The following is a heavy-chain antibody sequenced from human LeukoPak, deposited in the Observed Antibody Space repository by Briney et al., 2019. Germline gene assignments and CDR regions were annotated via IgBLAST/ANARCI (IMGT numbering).Heavy chain of an antibody. CDR1: GESFSGYY. CDR3: AGSGSHDY. J-gene: IGHJ4*02. V-gene: IGHV4-34*01. D-gene: IGHD1-26*01. CDR2: ITDSGST. Sequence: SETLSLTCAVYGESFSGYYWSWIRQPPGKGLEWIGEITDSGSTNYNPSLKSRVTISVDTSKNQFSLKLSSVTAADTAVYYCAGSGSHDYWGQGTLVTVSS.